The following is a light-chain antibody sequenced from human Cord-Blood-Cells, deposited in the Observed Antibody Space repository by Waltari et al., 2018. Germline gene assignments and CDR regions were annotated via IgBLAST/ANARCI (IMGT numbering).Light chain of an antibody. Sequence: DIRMTQSPSSLSASVGDRVTITCRASQSISSYLNWYQQKPGKAPKLLICAASSLQSGVPSRFSGSGSGTDFTLTISSLQPEDFATYYCQQSYSTPPYTFGQGTKLEIK. CDR3: QQSYSTPPYT. J-gene: IGKJ2*01. CDR2: AAS. V-gene: IGKV1-39*01. CDR1: QSISSY.